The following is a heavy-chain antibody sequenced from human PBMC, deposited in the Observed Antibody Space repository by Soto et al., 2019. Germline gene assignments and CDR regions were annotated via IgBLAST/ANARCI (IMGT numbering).Heavy chain of an antibody. CDR3: ARDVGNWLDP. CDR1: RCNVRTNY. Sequence: GGLLRFSDTASRCNVRTNYVNWISQTPGQGVESVSVIYRAGSGGATYYADSVKGRFTISRDNAKNTLYLQMNSLRAEDTALYYLARDVGNWLDPWGQGTLVSVSS. V-gene: IGHV3-53*01. CDR2: IYRAGSGGAT. J-gene: IGHJ5*02. D-gene: IGHD1-26*01.